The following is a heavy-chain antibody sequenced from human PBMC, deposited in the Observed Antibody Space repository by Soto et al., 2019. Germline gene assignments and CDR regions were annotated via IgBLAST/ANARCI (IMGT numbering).Heavy chain of an antibody. CDR1: GYSFTSYW. CDR3: AREMEGIVSESYYYYGMDV. CDR2: IYPGDSDT. D-gene: IGHD3-16*02. Sequence: PGESLKISCKGSGYSFTSYWIGWVRQMPGKGLEWMGIIYPGDSDTRYSPSFQGQVTISADKSISTAYLQWSSLKASDTAMYYCAREMEGIVSESYYYYGMDVWGQGTTVTVSS. J-gene: IGHJ6*02. V-gene: IGHV5-51*01.